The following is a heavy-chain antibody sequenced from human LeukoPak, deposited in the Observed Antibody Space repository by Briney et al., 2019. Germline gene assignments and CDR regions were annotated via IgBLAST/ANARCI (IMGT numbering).Heavy chain of an antibody. CDR1: GYTFTSYG. V-gene: IGHV1-18*01. Sequence: ASVKVSCKASGYTFTSYGISWVRQAPGQGLEWMGWISAYNGNTNYAQKLQGRVTMATDTSTSTAYMELRSLRSNDTAVYYCARDYYDSSGYYYFDYWGQGTLVTVSS. CDR3: ARDYYDSSGYYYFDY. J-gene: IGHJ4*02. D-gene: IGHD3-22*01. CDR2: ISAYNGNT.